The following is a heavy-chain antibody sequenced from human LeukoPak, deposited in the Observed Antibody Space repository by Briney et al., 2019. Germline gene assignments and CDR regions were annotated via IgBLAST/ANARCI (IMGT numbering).Heavy chain of an antibody. CDR2: ISGSGGST. CDR1: GLSFNKDV. V-gene: IGHV3-23*01. Sequence: GGSLRLSCVVSGLSFNKDVMSWFRQAPGKGLEWVSAISGSGGSTYYADSVKGRFTISRDNSKNTLYLQMNSLRAEDTAVYYCAKPKATVTTPYFDYWGQGTLVTVSS. D-gene: IGHD4-11*01. J-gene: IGHJ4*02. CDR3: AKPKATVTTPYFDY.